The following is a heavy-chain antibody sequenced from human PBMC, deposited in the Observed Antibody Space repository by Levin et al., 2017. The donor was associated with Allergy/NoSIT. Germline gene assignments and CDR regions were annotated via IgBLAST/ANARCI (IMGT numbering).Heavy chain of an antibody. CDR3: GRDGEIETESCVFFEEDY. CDR1: GGTFSSFA. CDR2: ITPFLGIV. Sequence: ASVKVSCKASGGTFSSFAINWVRQAPGQGLELMGRITPFLGIVNYAQKFQGRVTITADKSTSTAYMELSSLRSEDTAVYYCGRDGEIETESCVFFEEDYWGQGTLVTVSS. D-gene: IGHD3-3*01. V-gene: IGHV1-69*04. J-gene: IGHJ4*02.